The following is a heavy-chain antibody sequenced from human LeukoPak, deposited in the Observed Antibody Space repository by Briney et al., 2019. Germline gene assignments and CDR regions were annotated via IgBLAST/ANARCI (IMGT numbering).Heavy chain of an antibody. J-gene: IGHJ4*02. D-gene: IGHD4-23*01. Sequence: PGGSLRLSCSASGFTFSNYAMHWVRQAPGKGLEYVSAISSNGDTTYYADSVKGRFTISRDNSKNTLYLQMSSLRAEDTAVYYCVKAEGDYGGKWNYWGQGTLVTVSS. CDR1: GFTFSNYA. CDR3: VKAEGDYGGKWNY. V-gene: IGHV3-64D*06. CDR2: ISSNGDTT.